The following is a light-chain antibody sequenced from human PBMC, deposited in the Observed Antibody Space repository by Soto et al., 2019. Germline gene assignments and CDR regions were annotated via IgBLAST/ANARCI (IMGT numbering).Light chain of an antibody. CDR3: CSYAGSSTYV. CDR1: RSDVGTYHL. V-gene: IGLV2-23*02. J-gene: IGLJ1*01. CDR2: EVS. Sequence: QSVLTQPASVSGSPGQSITISCTGTRSDVGTYHLVSWYQQHPGKAPKLMIYEVSKRPSGVSNRFSGSKSGNTASLTISGLQAEDEADYYCCSYAGSSTYVFGIGTKVTVL.